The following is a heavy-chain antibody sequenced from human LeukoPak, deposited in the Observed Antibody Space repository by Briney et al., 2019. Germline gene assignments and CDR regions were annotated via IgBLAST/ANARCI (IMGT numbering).Heavy chain of an antibody. CDR2: ISYDGSEK. Sequence: GGSLRLSCAASGFDLTIYGMHWVRQAPAKGLEWVAVISYDGSEKFYTDSVKGRFSISRDNSRKLLYLQMNSLRTEDTAVYYCLVVVPAARVYWGQGTLVTVSS. V-gene: IGHV3-30*03. J-gene: IGHJ4*02. CDR1: GFDLTIYG. CDR3: LVVVPAARVY. D-gene: IGHD2-2*01.